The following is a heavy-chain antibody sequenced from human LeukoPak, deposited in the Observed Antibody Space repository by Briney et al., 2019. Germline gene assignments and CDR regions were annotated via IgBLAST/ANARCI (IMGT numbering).Heavy chain of an antibody. Sequence: GASVKVSCKASGYTFTSYDINWVRQATGQGLEWVGWMNPNSGNTGYAQKFQGRVTMTRNTSISTAYMELSSLRSEDTAVYYCAATYYDFWSGYYKRASDIWGQGTMVTVSS. CDR1: GYTFTSYD. CDR2: MNPNSGNT. CDR3: AATYYDFWSGYYKRASDI. J-gene: IGHJ3*02. D-gene: IGHD3-3*01. V-gene: IGHV1-8*01.